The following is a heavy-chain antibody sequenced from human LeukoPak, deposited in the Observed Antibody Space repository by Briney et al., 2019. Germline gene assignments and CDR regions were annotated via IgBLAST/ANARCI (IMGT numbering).Heavy chain of an antibody. CDR2: ISGSGGST. CDR3: AKEASYCTNGVCYSRIFDT. V-gene: IGHV3-23*01. CDR1: GFTFSSYA. J-gene: IGHJ5*02. Sequence: GGSLRLSCAASGFTFSSYAMSWVRQAPGKGLEWVSAISGSGGSTFYADSVKGRFTMSRDNSKNTLYLQMNSLRAEDTAVYYCAKEASYCTNGVCYSRIFDTWGQGPLVTVPS. D-gene: IGHD2-8*01.